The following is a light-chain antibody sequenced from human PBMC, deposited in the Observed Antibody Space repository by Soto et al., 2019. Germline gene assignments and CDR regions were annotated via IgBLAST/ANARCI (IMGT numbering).Light chain of an antibody. CDR2: EVR. J-gene: IGLJ3*02. CDR3: SSYTSSSTWV. V-gene: IGLV2-14*01. CDR1: SSDVGAYNY. Sequence: QSALTQPASVSGSPGQSITISCTGTSSDVGAYNYVSWYQQHPGKAPKLMIYEVRNRPSGVSDRFSGSRSGNTASLTISGLQAEDESDYYCSSYTSSSTWVIGGGTKLTVL.